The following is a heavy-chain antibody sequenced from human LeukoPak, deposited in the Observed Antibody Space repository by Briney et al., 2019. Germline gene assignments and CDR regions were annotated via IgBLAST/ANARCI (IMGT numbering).Heavy chain of an antibody. CDR3: ASAWIQLWLPFY. CDR1: GGSFSGYY. J-gene: IGHJ4*02. Sequence: SETLSLTCAVYGGSFSGYYWSWIRQPPGKGLERIGEINHSGSTNYNPSLKSRVTISVDTSKNQFSLKLSSVTAADTAVYYCASAWIQLWLPFYWGQGTLVTVSS. V-gene: IGHV4-34*01. D-gene: IGHD5-18*01. CDR2: INHSGST.